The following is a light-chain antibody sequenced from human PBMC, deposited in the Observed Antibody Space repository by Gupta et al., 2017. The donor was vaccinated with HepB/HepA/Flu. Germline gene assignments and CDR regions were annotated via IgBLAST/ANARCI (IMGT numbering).Light chain of an antibody. CDR3: AAGDTSRNGRV. CDR1: SSNIGSNV. J-gene: IGLJ3*02. CDR2: TNN. V-gene: IGLV1-44*01. Sequence: SVLTQPPSASGTPGQRVTISCSGSSSNIGSNVVTWYQQFPATAPKLLIYTNNERHSGVPDRFSGSKSGTSASLAISGLQAEDEADYYCAAGDTSRNGRVFGGGTKLTVL.